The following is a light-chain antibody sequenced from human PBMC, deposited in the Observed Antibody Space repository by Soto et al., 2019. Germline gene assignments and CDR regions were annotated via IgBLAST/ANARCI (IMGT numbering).Light chain of an antibody. CDR2: ATS. J-gene: IGKJ1*01. Sequence: DIQMPQSPSSLSASVGDRVTITCRASQNISRYLNWYQQKPGKAPQRLIYATSSLQTGVPSRFSASGSGTDFSLVISDLQPEDSATYYCQQGYSSRWTHGRGTKVEI. V-gene: IGKV1-39*01. CDR3: QQGYSSRWT. CDR1: QNISRY.